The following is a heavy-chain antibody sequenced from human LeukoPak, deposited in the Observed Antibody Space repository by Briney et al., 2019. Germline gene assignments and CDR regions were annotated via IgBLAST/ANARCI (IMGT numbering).Heavy chain of an antibody. J-gene: IGHJ6*02. CDR1: GFTFSSYS. CDR2: ISSSSSYI. Sequence: GGSLRLSCAASGFTFSSYSTNWVRQAPGKGLEWVSSISSSSSYIYYADSVKGRFTISRDNAKNSLYLQMNSLRAEDTAVYYCARDRKEDYDILTGYYYYYYGMDVWGQGTTVTVSS. V-gene: IGHV3-21*01. CDR3: ARDRKEDYDILTGYYYYYYGMDV. D-gene: IGHD3-9*01.